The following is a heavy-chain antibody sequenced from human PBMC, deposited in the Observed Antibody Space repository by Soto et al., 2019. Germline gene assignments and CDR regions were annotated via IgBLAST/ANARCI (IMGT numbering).Heavy chain of an antibody. J-gene: IGHJ5*02. CDR1: GYSFTTYW. Sequence: GESLKISCKGSGYSFTTYWIGWVRQMPGKGLEWMGIIYPGDSDTRYSPSSQGQVTISADKSISTAYLQWSSLKASDTAMYYCARGGPLGARREDWFDPWGQGTLVTVSS. CDR3: ARGGPLGARREDWFDP. D-gene: IGHD1-26*01. V-gene: IGHV5-51*01. CDR2: IYPGDSDT.